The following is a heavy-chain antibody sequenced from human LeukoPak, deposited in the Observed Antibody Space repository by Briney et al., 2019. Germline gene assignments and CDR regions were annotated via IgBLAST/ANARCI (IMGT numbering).Heavy chain of an antibody. J-gene: IGHJ4*02. CDR2: VIPIYGTA. CDR1: VGTFNSYA. V-gene: IGHV1-69*13. Sequence: SVKVSCKASVGTFNSYAISWVRQAPGQGLGWMGGVIPIYGTADYTQKFQGRVTITADESTSTAYMELSGLRSEDTAVYYCATNTFYYDGGGYRPHYWGQGTLVTVSS. D-gene: IGHD3-22*01. CDR3: ATNTFYYDGGGYRPHY.